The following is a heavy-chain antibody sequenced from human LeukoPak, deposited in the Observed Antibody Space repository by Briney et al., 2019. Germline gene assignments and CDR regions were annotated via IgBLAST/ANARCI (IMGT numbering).Heavy chain of an antibody. Sequence: GGSLRLSCAASGFTFSSYDMSWVRQAPGKGLEWVSAISGSGGSTYYADSVKGRFTISRDNSKNTLYLQMNSLRAEDTAVYYCAKGVVAATGGYYYYYGMDVWGQGTTVTVSS. CDR3: AKGVVAATGGYYYYYGMDV. V-gene: IGHV3-23*01. CDR2: ISGSGGST. CDR1: GFTFSSYD. D-gene: IGHD2-15*01. J-gene: IGHJ6*02.